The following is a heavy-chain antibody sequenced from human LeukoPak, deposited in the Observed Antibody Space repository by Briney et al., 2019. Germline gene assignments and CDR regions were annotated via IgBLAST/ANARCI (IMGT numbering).Heavy chain of an antibody. CDR2: IYYSGST. CDR1: GGSFSSYY. Sequence: PSETLSLTCAVYGGSFSSYYWSWIRQPPGKGLEWIGYIYYSGSTNYNPSLKSRVTISVDTSKNQFSLKLSSVTAADTAVYYCARVRTNGVWAFDYWGQGTLVTVSS. CDR3: ARVRTNGVWAFDY. V-gene: IGHV4-59*12. D-gene: IGHD2-8*01. J-gene: IGHJ4*02.